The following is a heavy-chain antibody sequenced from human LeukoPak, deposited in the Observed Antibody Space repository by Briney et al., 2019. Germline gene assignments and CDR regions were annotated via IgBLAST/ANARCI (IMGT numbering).Heavy chain of an antibody. CDR3: ARGPRYDSSGYSFDY. CDR2: IYTSGST. CDR1: GGSISSYY. V-gene: IGHV4-4*07. D-gene: IGHD3-22*01. Sequence: PSETLSLTCTVSGGSISSYYWSWIRQPAGKGLEWIGRIYTSGSTNYNPSLKSRVTMSVDTSKNQFSLKLSSVTAADTAVYYCARGPRYDSSGYSFDYWGQGTLVTVSS. J-gene: IGHJ4*02.